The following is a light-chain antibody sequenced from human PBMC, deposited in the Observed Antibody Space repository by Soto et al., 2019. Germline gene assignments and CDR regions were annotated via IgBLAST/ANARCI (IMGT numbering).Light chain of an antibody. J-gene: IGKJ1*01. CDR3: LQYGSSPWT. V-gene: IGKV3-20*01. CDR2: GAS. Sequence: EIVLTQSPGTLSLSPGERATLSCRASQSVSSSYLAWYQQKPGQAPRLLLYGASSRATGIPDRFSGSGSGPDSTITISILAPEDFAVYYCLQYGSSPWTFGQGTKVEIK. CDR1: QSVSSSY.